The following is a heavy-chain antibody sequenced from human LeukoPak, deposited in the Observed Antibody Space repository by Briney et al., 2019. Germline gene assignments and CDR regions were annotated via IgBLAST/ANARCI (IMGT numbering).Heavy chain of an antibody. J-gene: IGHJ6*03. D-gene: IGHD5-12*01. CDR3: ARGRLVATITGYYYYYMDV. CDR1: GYTFTSYY. V-gene: IGHV1-3*03. Sequence: ASVKVSCKASGYTFTSYYMHWVRQAPGQGLEWMGWINAGNGNTKYSREFRGRVTITRDTSASTAYMELSSLRSEDMAVYYCARGRLVATITGYYYYYMDVWGKGTTVTVSS. CDR2: INAGNGNT.